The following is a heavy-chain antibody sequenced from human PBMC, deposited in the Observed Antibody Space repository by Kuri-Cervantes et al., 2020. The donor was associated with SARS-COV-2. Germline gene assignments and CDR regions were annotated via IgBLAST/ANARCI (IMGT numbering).Heavy chain of an antibody. D-gene: IGHD3-16*01. CDR1: GGSITGDGHY. J-gene: IGHJ6*02. Sequence: SETLSLTCTVSGGSITGDGHYWSWIRQHPGKGLEWIGYIYYSGSTYYNPSLKSLITISADTSKNQFSLNLNSVTAADTAVYYCARGYVIGGVDVWGQGTTVTVSS. CDR2: IYYSGST. V-gene: IGHV4-31*01. CDR3: ARGYVIGGVDV.